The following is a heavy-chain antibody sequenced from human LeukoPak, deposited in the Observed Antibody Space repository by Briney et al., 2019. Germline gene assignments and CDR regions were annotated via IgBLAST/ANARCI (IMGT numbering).Heavy chain of an antibody. D-gene: IGHD3-9*01. CDR2: IYYSGST. CDR1: GGSISSSSYY. CDR3: ARDEGYFDWLLMAAFDI. Sequence: PSETLSLTCTVSGGSISSSSYYWGWIRQPPGKGLEWIGSIYYSGSTYYNPSLKSRVTVSVDTSKNQFSLKLSSVTAADTAVYYCARDEGYFDWLLMAAFDIWGQGTMVTVSS. J-gene: IGHJ3*02. V-gene: IGHV4-39*07.